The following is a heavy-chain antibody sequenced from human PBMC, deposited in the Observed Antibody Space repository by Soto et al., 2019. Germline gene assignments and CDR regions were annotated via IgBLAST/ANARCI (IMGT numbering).Heavy chain of an antibody. J-gene: IGHJ5*02. CDR1: GGSFSGYY. Sequence: PSETLSLTCAVYGGSFSGYYWSWIRQPPGKGLEWIGEINHSGSTNYNPSLKSRVTISVDTSKNQFSLKLSSVTAADTAVYYCARGQNYYYDYIWGSPPWGQGTLVTVSS. D-gene: IGHD3-16*01. CDR3: ARGQNYYYDYIWGSPP. V-gene: IGHV4-34*01. CDR2: INHSGST.